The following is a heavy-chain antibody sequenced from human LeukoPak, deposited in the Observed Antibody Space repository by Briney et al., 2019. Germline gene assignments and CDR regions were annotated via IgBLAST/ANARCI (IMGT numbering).Heavy chain of an antibody. CDR3: ASWLTTVTSFDY. D-gene: IGHD4-17*01. J-gene: IGHJ4*02. Sequence: PSETLSLTCTVSGGSISSGGYYWSWIRQHPGKGLEWIGYIYYSGSTYYNPSLKSRVTISVDTSKNQFSVKLSSVTAADTAVYYCASWLTTVTSFDYWGQGTLVTVSS. V-gene: IGHV4-31*03. CDR1: GGSISSGGYY. CDR2: IYYSGST.